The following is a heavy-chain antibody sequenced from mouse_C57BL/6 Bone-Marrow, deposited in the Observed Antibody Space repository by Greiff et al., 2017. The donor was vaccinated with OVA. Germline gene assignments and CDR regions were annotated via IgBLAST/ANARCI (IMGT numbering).Heavy chain of an antibody. CDR3: ASSLRGFAY. CDR2: IDPSDSYT. Sequence: QVQLQQPGAELVRPGTSVKLSCKASGYTFTSYWMHWVKQRPGQGLEWIGAIDPSDSYTNYNQKFKGKATLTVDTSSSTAYMQLSSLTSEDSAVYYCASSLRGFAYWGQGTLVTVSA. V-gene: IGHV1-59*01. J-gene: IGHJ3*01. CDR1: GYTFTSYW.